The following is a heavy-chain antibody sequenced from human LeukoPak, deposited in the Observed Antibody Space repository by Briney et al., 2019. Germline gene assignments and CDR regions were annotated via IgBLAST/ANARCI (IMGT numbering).Heavy chain of an antibody. CDR3: ARAFYDFLTGYLAYFDY. CDR2: IRYDGSNK. D-gene: IGHD3-9*01. CDR1: GFTFSSYV. V-gene: IGHV3-30*02. Sequence: PGGSLRLSCAASGFTFSSYVMHWVRQAPGKGLEWVAFIRYDGSNKYYSDSVKGRFTISRDNSKNTLYLQMNSLRAEDTAVYYCARAFYDFLTGYLAYFDYWGQGTLVTVSS. J-gene: IGHJ4*02.